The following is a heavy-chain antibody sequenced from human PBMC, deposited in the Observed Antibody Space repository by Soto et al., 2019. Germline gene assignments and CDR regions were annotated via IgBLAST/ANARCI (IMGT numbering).Heavy chain of an antibody. D-gene: IGHD3-22*01. Sequence: QVQLQESGPGLVKPSQTLSLTCTVSGGSISSGGYYWSWIRQHPGKGLEWIGYIYYSGSTYYNPSLKSRVTIPVDPSKNQFSLKLSSVTAADTAVYYCARGPVPYYYDSSGYAAPYYFDYWGQGTLVTVSS. CDR3: ARGPVPYYYDSSGYAAPYYFDY. J-gene: IGHJ4*02. V-gene: IGHV4-31*03. CDR2: IYYSGST. CDR1: GGSISSGGYY.